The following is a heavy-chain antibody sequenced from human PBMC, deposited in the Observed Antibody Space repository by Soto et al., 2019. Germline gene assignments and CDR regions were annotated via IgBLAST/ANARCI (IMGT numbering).Heavy chain of an antibody. J-gene: IGHJ4*02. CDR1: GFTFSNAW. V-gene: IGHV3-15*01. D-gene: IGHD2-2*01. CDR3: TTDPSPGYQLLGPNPN. Sequence: GGSLRLSCAASGFTFSNAWMSWVRQAPGKGLEWVGRIKSKTDGGTTDYAAPVKGRFTISRDDSKNTLYLQMNSLKTEDTAVYYCTTDPSPGYQLLGPNPNWGQGTRVTVSS. CDR2: IKSKTDGGTT.